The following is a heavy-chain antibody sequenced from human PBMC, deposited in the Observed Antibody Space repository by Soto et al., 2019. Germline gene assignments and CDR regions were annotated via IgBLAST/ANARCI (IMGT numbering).Heavy chain of an antibody. CDR2: IIPIFGTA. J-gene: IGHJ6*02. V-gene: IGHV1-69*01. CDR3: AGDLGYRKRLGYYYGMDV. D-gene: IGHD5-18*01. Sequence: QVQLVQSGAEVKKPGSSVKVSCQASGGTFSSYAISWVRQAPRQGLEWMGGIIPIFGTANYAQKFQGRVTITADESTSTAYRELSSLRAEDTAVYYWAGDLGYRKRLGYYYGMDVWGQGTTVTVSS. CDR1: GGTFSSYA.